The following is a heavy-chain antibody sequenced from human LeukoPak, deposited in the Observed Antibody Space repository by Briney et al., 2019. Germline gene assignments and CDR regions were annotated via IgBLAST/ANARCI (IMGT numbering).Heavy chain of an antibody. Sequence: ASVKVSCKASGYTFTSYGISWVRQAPGEGLDWMGWISAYNGNTNYAQKLQGRVTMTTDTSTSTAYMELRSLRSDDTAVYYWAREGYYYGSGSYQGDYWGQGTLVTVSS. CDR2: ISAYNGNT. D-gene: IGHD3-10*01. V-gene: IGHV1-18*04. J-gene: IGHJ4*02. CDR1: GYTFTSYG. CDR3: AREGYYYGSGSYQGDY.